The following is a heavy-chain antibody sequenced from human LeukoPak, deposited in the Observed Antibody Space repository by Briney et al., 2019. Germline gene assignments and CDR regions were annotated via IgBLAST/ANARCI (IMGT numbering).Heavy chain of an antibody. CDR1: GFTFSSYA. D-gene: IGHD1-26*01. V-gene: IGHV3-23*01. J-gene: IGHJ4*02. CDR3: AKDWDSGSYYFFDY. Sequence: PGGSLTLSCAASGFTFSSYAMSWVRQAPGKGPEWVSAISGSGGTTFHADSVKGPFTISRDDSKNTLYLQSNSLTAADTALYYCAKDWDSGSYYFFDYWGEGSLVSVCS. CDR2: ISGSGGTT.